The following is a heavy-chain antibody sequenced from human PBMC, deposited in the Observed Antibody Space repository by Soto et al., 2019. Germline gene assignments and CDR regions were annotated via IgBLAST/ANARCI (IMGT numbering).Heavy chain of an antibody. CDR1: GGSISSTNYY. D-gene: IGHD6-19*01. J-gene: IGHJ3*02. CDR2: IYYSGST. V-gene: IGHV4-39*01. CDR3: ARRGRVAVAAIDAFDI. Sequence: QLQMQESGPGLVKPSETLSLTCTVSGGSISSTNYYWGWIRQPPGKGLEWIGSIYYSGSTYYNPALKRRVTIAVDTSKNQCSLKVRSVTAADTAAYYCARRGRVAVAAIDAFDIWGQGTMVTVS.